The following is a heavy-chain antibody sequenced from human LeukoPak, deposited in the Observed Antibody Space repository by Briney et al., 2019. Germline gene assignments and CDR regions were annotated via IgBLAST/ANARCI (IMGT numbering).Heavy chain of an antibody. J-gene: IGHJ4*02. CDR3: AKSLLRVGALIGDY. Sequence: PGGSLRLSCAASGFTLSSYGMHWVRQAPGKGLEWVAVISYDGSNKYYADSVKGRFTISRDNSKNTLYLQMNSLRAEDTAVYYCAKSLLRVGALIGDYWGQGTLVTVSS. CDR1: GFTLSSYG. V-gene: IGHV3-30*18. CDR2: ISYDGSNK. D-gene: IGHD1-26*01.